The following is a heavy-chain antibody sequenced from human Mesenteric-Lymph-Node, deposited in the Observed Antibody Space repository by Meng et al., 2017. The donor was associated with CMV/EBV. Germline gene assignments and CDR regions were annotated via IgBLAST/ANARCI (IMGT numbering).Heavy chain of an antibody. D-gene: IGHD4-23*01. Sequence: GESLKISCAASGFTFSSYSMNWVRQAPGKGLEWVSSISSNSAYIYYADSVKGRFTISRDNAENSLYLQMNSLRAEDTAVYYCARGDYGGYRDFDYWGQGTLVTVSS. CDR3: ARGDYGGYRDFDY. CDR1: GFTFSSYS. CDR2: ISSNSAYI. J-gene: IGHJ4*02. V-gene: IGHV3-21*01.